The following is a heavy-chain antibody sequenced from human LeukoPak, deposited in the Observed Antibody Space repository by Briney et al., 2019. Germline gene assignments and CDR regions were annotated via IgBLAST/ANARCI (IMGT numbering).Heavy chain of an antibody. CDR3: AKNLGYSSGWYVDY. V-gene: IGHV3-66*01. Sequence: GGSLRLSCAASGFTVSSNYMSWVRQAPGKGLEWVSVIYSGGSTYYADSVKGRFTISRDNSKNTLYLQMNSLRAEDTAVYYCAKNLGYSSGWYVDYWGQGTLVTVSS. J-gene: IGHJ4*02. CDR1: GFTVSSNY. D-gene: IGHD6-19*01. CDR2: IYSGGST.